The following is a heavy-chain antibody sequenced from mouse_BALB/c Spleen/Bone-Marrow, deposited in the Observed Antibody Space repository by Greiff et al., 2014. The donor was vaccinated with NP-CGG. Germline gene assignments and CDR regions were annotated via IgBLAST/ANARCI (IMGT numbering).Heavy chain of an antibody. CDR1: GFTFSDFY. CDR3: VRDIQVRTYYYAMDY. V-gene: IGHV5-4*02. Sequence: EVNVVESGGGLVKPGGSLKLSCAASGFTFSDFYMYWVRQTPEKRLEWVATISDGGSYTYYPDSVKGRFTISRDDAKNNLYLQMSSLRSEDTAMYYRVRDIQVRTYYYAMDYWGQGTSVTVSS. J-gene: IGHJ4*01. D-gene: IGHD2-14*01. CDR2: ISDGGSYT.